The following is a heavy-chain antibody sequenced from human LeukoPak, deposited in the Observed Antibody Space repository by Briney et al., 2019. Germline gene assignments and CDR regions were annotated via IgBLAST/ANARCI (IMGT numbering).Heavy chain of an antibody. Sequence: SETLSLTCTVSGGSISSYYWSRIRQPPGKGLEWIGYIYYSGSTNYNPSLRSRVTISVDTSKNQFSLKLSSVTAADTAVYYCARGLNYYDSSGYYFDYWGQGTLVTVSS. D-gene: IGHD3-22*01. V-gene: IGHV4-59*01. J-gene: IGHJ4*02. CDR3: ARGLNYYDSSGYYFDY. CDR2: IYYSGST. CDR1: GGSISSYY.